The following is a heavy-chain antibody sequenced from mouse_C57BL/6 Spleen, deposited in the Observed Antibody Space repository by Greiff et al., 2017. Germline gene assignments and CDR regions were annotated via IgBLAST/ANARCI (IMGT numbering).Heavy chain of an antibody. CDR2: IDPEDGDT. CDR1: GFNIKDYY. D-gene: IGHD2-4*01. V-gene: IGHV14-1*01. CDR3: TTGDYDLYAMDY. J-gene: IGHJ4*01. Sequence: VQLQQSGAELVRPGASVKLSCTASGFNIKDYYMHWVKQRPEQGLEWIGRIDPEDGDTEYAPKFQGKATMTADTSSNTAYLQLSSLTSEDTAVYYCTTGDYDLYAMDYWGQRTSVTVSS.